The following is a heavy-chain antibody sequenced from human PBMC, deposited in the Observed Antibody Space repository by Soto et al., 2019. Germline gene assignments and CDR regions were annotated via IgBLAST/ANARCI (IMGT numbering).Heavy chain of an antibody. V-gene: IGHV5-51*03. CDR2: IYPGDSDT. CDR3: ARLFEPSITIFGVVEQNDWYFDL. J-gene: IGHJ2*01. Sequence: EVQLVQSGAEVKKPGESLQISCKGSGYSFTSYWIGWVRQMPGKGLEWMGIIYPGDSDTRYSPSFQGQVTISADKSISTAYLQWSSLKASDTAMYYCARLFEPSITIFGVVEQNDWYFDLWGRGTLVTVSS. D-gene: IGHD3-3*01. CDR1: GYSFTSYW.